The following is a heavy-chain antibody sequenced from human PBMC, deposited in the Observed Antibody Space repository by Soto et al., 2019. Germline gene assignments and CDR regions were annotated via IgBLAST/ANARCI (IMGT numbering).Heavy chain of an antibody. J-gene: IGHJ3*02. CDR1: GFTFSSYD. V-gene: IGHV3-13*04. Sequence: PGGSLRLSCSASGFTFSSYDMHWVRQGTGKGLEWVSAIGTTGDTYYAGSVKGRFTISRENAKNSLYLQMNSLRAEDTAVYYCARNHIAASGTSAYDIWGQGTMVTVSS. CDR2: IGTTGDT. CDR3: ARNHIAASGTSAYDI. D-gene: IGHD6-13*01.